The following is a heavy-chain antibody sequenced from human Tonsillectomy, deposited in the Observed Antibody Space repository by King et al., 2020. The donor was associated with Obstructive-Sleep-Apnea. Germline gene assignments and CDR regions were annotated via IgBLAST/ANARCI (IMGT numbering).Heavy chain of an antibody. CDR2: ISSNGGST. CDR3: VRASRGYSYAD. Sequence: VQLVESGGGLVQPGGSLRLSCSASGFTFSSYAMHWVRQAPGEGLEYVSAISSNGGSTYYADSVKGRFTISRDNSKNTLYLQMSSLRAEDTAVYYCVRASRGYSYADWGQGTLVTVSS. CDR1: GFTFSSYA. D-gene: IGHD5-18*01. J-gene: IGHJ4*02. V-gene: IGHV3-64D*06.